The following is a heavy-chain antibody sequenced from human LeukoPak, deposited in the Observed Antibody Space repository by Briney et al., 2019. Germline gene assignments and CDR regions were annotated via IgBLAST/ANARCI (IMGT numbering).Heavy chain of an antibody. V-gene: IGHV3-21*04. CDR1: GFTFSSCS. Sequence: GGSLRLSCAASGFTFSSCSMNWVRQAPGKGLEWVSSISSSSSYIYYADSVKGRFTISRDNAKNSLYLQMNSLRAEDTALYYCAKAYHYGSGSYVLCMDVWGKGTTVTISS. CDR3: AKAYHYGSGSYVLCMDV. J-gene: IGHJ6*03. D-gene: IGHD3-10*01. CDR2: ISSSSSYI.